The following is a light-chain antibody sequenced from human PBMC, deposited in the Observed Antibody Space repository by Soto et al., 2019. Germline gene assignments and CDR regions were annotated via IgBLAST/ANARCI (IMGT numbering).Light chain of an antibody. Sequence: EILMTQSPGTLSASQGEKATLSCRASQTVSASYLAWYQQKPGQAPRLLIYGATNRIIGIPDRFSGSVSGTDFTLTISRLEPEDFAVYYCQLYGVSAPRITFGQGTRLEIK. CDR3: QLYGVSAPRIT. CDR2: GAT. V-gene: IGKV3-20*01. CDR1: QTVSASY. J-gene: IGKJ5*01.